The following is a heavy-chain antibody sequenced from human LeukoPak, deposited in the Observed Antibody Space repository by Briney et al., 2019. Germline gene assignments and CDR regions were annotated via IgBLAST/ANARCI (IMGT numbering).Heavy chain of an antibody. Sequence: PGGSLRLSCAASGFTFSSYSITWVRQAPGKGLEWVSSISSSSTYIYYADSVKGRFTISRDNAKNSLYLQMNSLRAEDTAVYYCARESPPGYWGQGTLVTVSS. V-gene: IGHV3-21*01. J-gene: IGHJ4*02. CDR2: ISSSSTYI. CDR1: GFTFSSYS. CDR3: ARESPPGY.